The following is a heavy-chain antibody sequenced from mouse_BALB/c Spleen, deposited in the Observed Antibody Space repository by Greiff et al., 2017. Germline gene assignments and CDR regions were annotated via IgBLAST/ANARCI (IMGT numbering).Heavy chain of an antibody. D-gene: IGHD1-1*01. CDR2: ISSGGSYT. V-gene: IGHV5-6*01. Sequence: EVKLVESGGDLVKPGGSLKLSCAASGFTFSSYGMSWVRQTPDKRLEWVATISSGGSYTYYPDSVKGRFTISRDNAKNTLYLQMSSLKSEDTAMYYCARTITTVVRDYAMDYWGQGTSVTVSS. CDR1: GFTFSSYG. CDR3: ARTITTVVRDYAMDY. J-gene: IGHJ4*01.